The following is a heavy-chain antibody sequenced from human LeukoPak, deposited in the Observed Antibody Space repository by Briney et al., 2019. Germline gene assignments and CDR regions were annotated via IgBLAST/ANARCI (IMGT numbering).Heavy chain of an antibody. CDR1: GGTFSSYA. Sequence: GASVKVSCKASGGTFSSYAISWVRQAPGQGLEWMGGIIPIFGTANYAQKFQGRVTITADESTSTAYMELSSLRSEDTAVYCCASSWYYYDSSGYPLNAFDIWGQGTMVTVSS. D-gene: IGHD3-22*01. V-gene: IGHV1-69*13. J-gene: IGHJ3*02. CDR2: IIPIFGTA. CDR3: ASSWYYYDSSGYPLNAFDI.